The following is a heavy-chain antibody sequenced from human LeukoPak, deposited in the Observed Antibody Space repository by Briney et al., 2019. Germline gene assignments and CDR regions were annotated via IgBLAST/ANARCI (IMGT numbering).Heavy chain of an antibody. Sequence: GGSLRLSCAASGFTFSSYSMNWVRQAPGKGLEWVSSISSSSSYIYYADSVKGRFTISRDNAKNSLYLQMNSLRAKDTAVYYCARDETYYDFWSGYSQGVYYYYYMDVWGKGTTVTVSS. D-gene: IGHD3-3*01. CDR3: ARDETYYDFWSGYSQGVYYYYYMDV. CDR2: ISSSSSYI. J-gene: IGHJ6*03. CDR1: GFTFSSYS. V-gene: IGHV3-21*01.